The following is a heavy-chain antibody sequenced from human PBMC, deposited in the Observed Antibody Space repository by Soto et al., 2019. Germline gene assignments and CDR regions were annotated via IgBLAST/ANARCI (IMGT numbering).Heavy chain of an antibody. CDR3: ARQYDILTGYYLEVGY. J-gene: IGHJ4*02. D-gene: IGHD3-9*01. V-gene: IGHV1-18*01. CDR1: GYTFTSYG. CDR2: ISAYSGNT. Sequence: QVQLVQSGAEVKKPGASVKVSCKASGYTFTSYGISWVRQAPGQGLEWMGWISAYSGNTNYAQNLQGRVTMTTDTATSTAYMELRSLRSDDTAVYYCARQYDILTGYYLEVGYWGQGTLVTVSS.